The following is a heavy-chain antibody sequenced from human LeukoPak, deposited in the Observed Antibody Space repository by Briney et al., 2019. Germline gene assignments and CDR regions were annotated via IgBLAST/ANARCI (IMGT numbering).Heavy chain of an antibody. CDR3: ARPAYGSGSYPPYYFDY. J-gene: IGHJ4*02. CDR1: GFTFSSYA. Sequence: PGGSLRLSCAASGFTFSSYAVAWVRQAPGKGLEWIGSIYYSGSTYYNPSLKSRVTISVDTSKNQFSLKLSSVTAADTAVYYCARPAYGSGSYPPYYFDYWGQGTLVTVSS. D-gene: IGHD3-10*01. CDR2: IYYSGST. V-gene: IGHV4-39*01.